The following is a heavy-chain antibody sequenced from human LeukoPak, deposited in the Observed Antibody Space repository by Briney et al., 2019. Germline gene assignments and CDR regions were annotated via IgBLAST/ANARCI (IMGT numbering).Heavy chain of an antibody. CDR1: GFTFSSYA. J-gene: IGHJ4*02. CDR3: ARGGVYDFDY. V-gene: IGHV3-23*01. CDR2: ISGSGDST. D-gene: IGHD3-10*01. Sequence: PGGSLRLSCAVSGFTFSSYAMTWVRQAPGKGLEWVSAISGSGDSTYYADSVKGRFTISRDNAKNSLYLQMNSLRAEDTAVYYCARGGVYDFDYWGQGTLVTVSS.